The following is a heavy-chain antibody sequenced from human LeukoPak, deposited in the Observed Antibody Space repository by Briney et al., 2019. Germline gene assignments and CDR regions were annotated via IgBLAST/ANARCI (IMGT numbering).Heavy chain of an antibody. D-gene: IGHD3-10*01. Sequence: SETLSLTCTVSGGPISSGDYYWSWIRQPPGKGLEWIGYIYYSGSTYYNPSLKSRVTISVDTSKNQFSLKLSSVTAADTAVYYCVYYYGSGSVEYWGQGTLVTVSS. CDR2: IYYSGST. V-gene: IGHV4-30-4*08. J-gene: IGHJ4*02. CDR3: VYYYGSGSVEY. CDR1: GGPISSGDYY.